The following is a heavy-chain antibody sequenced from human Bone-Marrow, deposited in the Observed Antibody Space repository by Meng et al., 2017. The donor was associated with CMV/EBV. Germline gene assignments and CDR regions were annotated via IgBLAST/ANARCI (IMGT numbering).Heavy chain of an antibody. Sequence: SETLSLTCTVSGYSISSGYYWGWIRQPPGKGLEWIGYIYYSGSTNYNPSLKSRVTISVDTSKNQFSLKLSSVTAADTAVYYCARGAGVVPAAKRGGGFDYWGQGTLVTVSS. CDR3: ARGAGVVPAAKRGGGFDY. J-gene: IGHJ4*02. V-gene: IGHV4-38-2*02. CDR1: GYSISSGYY. D-gene: IGHD2-2*01. CDR2: IYYSGST.